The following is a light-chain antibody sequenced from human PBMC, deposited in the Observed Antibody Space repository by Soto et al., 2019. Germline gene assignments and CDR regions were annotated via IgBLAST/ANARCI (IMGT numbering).Light chain of an antibody. CDR2: TAS. V-gene: IGKV1-9*01. J-gene: IGKJ2*01. CDR3: QQTYTTPHT. Sequence: DIQLTQSPSFLSASVGDRVTITCRASQGISSYLAWYQQKPGKAPKILIYTASTLQTGVPSRFSGSGSGTEFTLTISSLQPEDFATYYCQQTYTTPHTFGQGTKVDIK. CDR1: QGISSY.